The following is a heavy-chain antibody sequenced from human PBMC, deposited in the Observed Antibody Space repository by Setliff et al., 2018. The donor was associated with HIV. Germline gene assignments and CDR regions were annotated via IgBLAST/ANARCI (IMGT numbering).Heavy chain of an antibody. Sequence: SETLSLTCNVSGDSIKSSTYHWGWIRQSPGRGLEWIGSISSSGSTTYHPSLRSRVTVSAATSKDQFSLKLTSVTAADTAVYFCARDPHYFDTSGHYSWFYFDYWGQGALVTVSS. V-gene: IGHV4-39*07. CDR1: GDSIKSSTYH. D-gene: IGHD3-22*01. CDR2: ISSSGST. CDR3: ARDPHYFDTSGHYSWFYFDY. J-gene: IGHJ4*02.